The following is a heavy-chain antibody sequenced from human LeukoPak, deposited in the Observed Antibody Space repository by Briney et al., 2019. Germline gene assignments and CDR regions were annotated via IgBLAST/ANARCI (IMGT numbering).Heavy chain of an antibody. D-gene: IGHD6-19*01. Sequence: GASVKVSCKASGGTFSSYAISWVRQAPGQGLEWMGGIIPIFGTANYAQKFQGRVTMTRDTSISTAYMELSRLRSDDTAVYYCASAVAVAGTGYFDYWGQGTLVTVSS. CDR2: IIPIFGTA. J-gene: IGHJ4*02. V-gene: IGHV1-69*05. CDR3: ASAVAVAGTGYFDY. CDR1: GGTFSSYA.